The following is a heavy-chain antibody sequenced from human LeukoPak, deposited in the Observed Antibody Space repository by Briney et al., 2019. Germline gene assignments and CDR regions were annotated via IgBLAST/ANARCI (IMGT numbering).Heavy chain of an antibody. V-gene: IGHV1-2*02. CDR1: GYTFTGYY. CDR2: INPNSGGT. D-gene: IGHD6-13*01. J-gene: IGHJ4*02. Sequence: ASVKVSCKASGYTFTGYYMHWERQAPGQGLEWMGWINPNSGGTNYAQKFQGRVTMTRDTSISTAYMELSRLRSDDTAVYYCARDYRSIWYLFSSARQPSDYWGQGTLVTVSS. CDR3: ARDYRSIWYLFSSARQPSDY.